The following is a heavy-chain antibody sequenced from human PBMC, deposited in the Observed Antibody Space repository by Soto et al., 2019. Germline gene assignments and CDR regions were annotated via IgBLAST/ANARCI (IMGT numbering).Heavy chain of an antibody. Sequence: QLQLQESGPGLVKPSETLSLTCTVSGGSISSSSYYWGWIRQPPGKGLEWIGSIYYSGSTYYNPSLKSRVTISVDTSKNQFSLKLSSVTAADTAVYYCARQPDSEGEKFDLWAVAPWSLSPQ. J-gene: IGHJ2*01. V-gene: IGHV4-39*01. D-gene: IGHD1-26*01. CDR3: ARQPDSEGEKFDL. CDR1: GGSISSSSYY. CDR2: IYYSGST.